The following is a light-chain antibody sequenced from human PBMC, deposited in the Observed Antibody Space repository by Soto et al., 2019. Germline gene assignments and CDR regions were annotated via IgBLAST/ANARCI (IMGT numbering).Light chain of an antibody. CDR2: DAS. V-gene: IGKV3-11*01. Sequence: EIVLTQSPATLSLSPGERATLSCRASQSVSSYLAWYQQKPGQAPRLLIYDASNRATGIPARFSGSGSGTDFTLTISSLEPEDCAVYYCQQRINWLTFGGGTKGEIK. CDR1: QSVSSY. J-gene: IGKJ4*01. CDR3: QQRINWLT.